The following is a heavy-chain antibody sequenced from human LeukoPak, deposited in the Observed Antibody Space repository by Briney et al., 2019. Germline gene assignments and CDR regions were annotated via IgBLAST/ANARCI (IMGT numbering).Heavy chain of an antibody. CDR3: AREVGYSYGHYYYYMDV. V-gene: IGHV4-34*01. CDR2: INHSGST. Sequence: SGTLSLTCAVYGGSFSGYYWSWIRQPPGKGLEWIGEINHSGSTNYNPSLKSRVTISVDTSKNQFSLKLSSVTAADTAVYYCAREVGYSYGHYYYYMDVWGKGTTVTVSS. J-gene: IGHJ6*03. CDR1: GGSFSGYY. D-gene: IGHD5-18*01.